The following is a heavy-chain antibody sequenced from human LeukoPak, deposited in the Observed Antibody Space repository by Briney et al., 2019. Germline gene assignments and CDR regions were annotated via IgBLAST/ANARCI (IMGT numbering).Heavy chain of an antibody. D-gene: IGHD1-26*01. J-gene: IGHJ5*02. CDR1: GYTFTSYD. Sequence: ASVKVSCKASGYTFTSYDINWVRQATGQGLEWMGWMNPDSGNTGYAQKFQGRVTMTRNTSISTAYMELSSLRSEDTAVYYCARGKRGSYRAWFDPWGQGTLVTVSS. CDR3: ARGKRGSYRAWFDP. V-gene: IGHV1-8*01. CDR2: MNPDSGNT.